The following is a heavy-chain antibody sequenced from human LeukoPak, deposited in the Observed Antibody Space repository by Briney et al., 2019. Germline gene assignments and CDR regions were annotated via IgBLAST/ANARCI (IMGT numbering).Heavy chain of an antibody. Sequence: KPSETLSLTCTVSGGSISSSSYYWGWIRQPPGKGLEWFGSIYYSGSTYYNPSLKSRFTISVDTSKKQFSPKLSSVTAADTAVYYCARDYCSSTSCYVLDYWGQGTLVTVSS. CDR1: GGSISSSSYY. CDR2: IYYSGST. J-gene: IGHJ4*02. CDR3: ARDYCSSTSCYVLDY. D-gene: IGHD2-2*01. V-gene: IGHV4-39*07.